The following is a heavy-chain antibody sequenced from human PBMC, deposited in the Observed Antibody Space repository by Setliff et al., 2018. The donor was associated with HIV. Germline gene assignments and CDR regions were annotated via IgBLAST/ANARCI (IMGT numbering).Heavy chain of an antibody. Sequence: GGSLRLSCAASGFTFCRSGMHWVRQAPGKGLDWVSLISYDGTNTYYADSVKGRFTISRDNSKNTLYLQMDSLRGDDTAVYYCAKDFFTGGFDPWGQGTLVTVSS. CDR3: AKDFFTGGFDP. CDR2: ISYDGTNT. CDR1: GFTFCRSG. D-gene: IGHD1-1*01. V-gene: IGHV3-30*18. J-gene: IGHJ5*02.